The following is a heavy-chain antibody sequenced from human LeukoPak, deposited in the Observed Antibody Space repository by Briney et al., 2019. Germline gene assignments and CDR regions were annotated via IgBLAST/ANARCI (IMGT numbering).Heavy chain of an antibody. Sequence: GGSLRLSCAASQFPFSSSWMSWVRQAPGKGLEWVANIKQDGSEKYYVDSVKGRFTISRDNAKNSLYLQLNSLRAEDTAVYYCAGNYGGNSGSWGQGTLVTVSS. CDR1: QFPFSSSW. V-gene: IGHV3-7*02. D-gene: IGHD4-23*01. CDR2: IKQDGSEK. J-gene: IGHJ4*02. CDR3: AGNYGGNSGS.